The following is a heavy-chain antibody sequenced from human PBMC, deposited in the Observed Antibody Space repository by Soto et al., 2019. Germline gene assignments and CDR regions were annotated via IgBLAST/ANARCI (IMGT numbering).Heavy chain of an antibody. V-gene: IGHV1-2*02. CDR1: GYTFTGYY. CDR2: INPNSGGT. Sequence: ASVKVSCKASGYTFTGYYMHWVRQAPGQGLEWMGWINPNSGGTNYAQKFQGRVTMTRDTSISTAYMELSRLRSDDTAVYYCAREESLIEGYSDFDYWGQGTLVTVSS. J-gene: IGHJ4*02. CDR3: AREESLIEGYSDFDY. D-gene: IGHD6-13*01.